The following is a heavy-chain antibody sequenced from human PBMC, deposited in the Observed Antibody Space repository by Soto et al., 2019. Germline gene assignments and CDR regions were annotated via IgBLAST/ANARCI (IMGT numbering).Heavy chain of an antibody. Sequence: GGSLRLSCAASGFTFSSYAMSWVRQAPGKGLEWVSAISGSGGSTSYAESVRGRFIVSRDNARNTVYLQMNSLRAEDTSVYFCTRGHSSWLIDWGQGTLVTVSS. CDR2: ISGSGGST. CDR3: TRGHSSWLID. CDR1: GFTFSSYA. D-gene: IGHD6-13*01. J-gene: IGHJ4*02. V-gene: IGHV3-23*01.